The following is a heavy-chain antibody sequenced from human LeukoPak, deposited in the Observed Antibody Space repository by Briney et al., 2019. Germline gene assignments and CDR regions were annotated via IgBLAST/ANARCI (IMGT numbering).Heavy chain of an antibody. D-gene: IGHD5-24*01. V-gene: IGHV4-59*12. J-gene: IGHJ4*02. CDR1: GGSISIYY. CDR2: IYNSGST. Sequence: SETLSLTCTVSGGSISIYYWSWIRQPPGKGLEWIGYIYNSGSTYYNPSLKSRVTISVDTSKNQFSLKLSSVTAADTAVYYCAIAPIWMATNYFDYWGQGTLVTVSS. CDR3: AIAPIWMATNYFDY.